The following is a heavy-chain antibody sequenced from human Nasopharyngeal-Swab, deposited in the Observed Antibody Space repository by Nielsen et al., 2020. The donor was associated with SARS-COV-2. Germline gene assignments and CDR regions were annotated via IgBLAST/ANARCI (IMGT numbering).Heavy chain of an antibody. CDR3: ARGYCSSTSCYYFDY. J-gene: IGHJ4*02. CDR2: ISAYNGNT. D-gene: IGHD2-2*01. CDR1: GYTFTSYG. Sequence: ASVKVSCKASGYTFTSYGISWVRQAPGQGLEWMGWISAYNGNTNYAQKLQGRVTMTTDTSTSTAYMELRSLRSNDTAVYYCARGYCSSTSCYYFDYWGQGTLVTVSS. V-gene: IGHV1-18*04.